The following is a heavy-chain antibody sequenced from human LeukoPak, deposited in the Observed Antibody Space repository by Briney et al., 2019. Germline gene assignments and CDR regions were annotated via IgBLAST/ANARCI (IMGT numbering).Heavy chain of an antibody. V-gene: IGHV4-59*12. CDR2: ISYSGSA. CDR1: GGSISSYY. J-gene: IGHJ5*02. CDR3: ARECCLAATPSWFDP. Sequence: SETLSLTCTVSGGSISSYYWSWIRQSPGKGLEWIGYISYSGSARYNPSLKSRVTMSIDTSKNQFSLRLTSVTAADTALYYRARECCLAATPSWFDPWGQGTLVTVSS. D-gene: IGHD2-15*01.